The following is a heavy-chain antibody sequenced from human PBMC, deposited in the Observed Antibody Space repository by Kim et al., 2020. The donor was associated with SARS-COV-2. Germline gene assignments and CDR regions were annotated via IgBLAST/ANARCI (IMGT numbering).Heavy chain of an antibody. CDR1: GGSFSGYY. CDR3: ARGRAYCGGDCYRFDP. Sequence: SETLSLTCAVYGGSFSGYYWSWIRQPPGKGLEWIGEINHSGSTNYNPSLKSRVTISVDTSKNQFSLKLSSVTAADTAVYYCARGRAYCGGDCYRFDPWGQGTLVTVSS. J-gene: IGHJ5*02. V-gene: IGHV4-34*01. D-gene: IGHD2-21*02. CDR2: INHSGST.